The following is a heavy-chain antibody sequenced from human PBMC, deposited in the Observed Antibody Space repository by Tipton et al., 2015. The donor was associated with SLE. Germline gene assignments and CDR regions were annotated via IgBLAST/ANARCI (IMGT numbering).Heavy chain of an antibody. Sequence: TLSLTCTVSGGSISSYYWSWIRQPPGKGLEWIGYIYYSGSTNYNPSLKSRVTISVDTSKNQFSLKLSSVTAADTAVYYCARDSQTYYDFWSGYYTNYYYYMDVWGKGTTVTVSS. CDR1: GGSISSYY. J-gene: IGHJ6*03. CDR3: ARDSQTYYDFWSGYYTNYYYYMDV. V-gene: IGHV4-59*01. D-gene: IGHD3-3*01. CDR2: IYYSGST.